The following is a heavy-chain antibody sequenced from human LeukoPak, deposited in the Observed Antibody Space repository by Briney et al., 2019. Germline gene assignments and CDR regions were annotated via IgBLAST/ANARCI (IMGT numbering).Heavy chain of an antibody. Sequence: GGSLRLSCAASGFTFSSYAMHWVRQAPGKGLEWVAVISYDGSNKYYADSVKGRFTISRDNSKNTLYLQMNSLRAEDTAVYYCARDPTAYYDFWSGYRHWFDPWGQGTLVTVSS. CDR3: ARDPTAYYDFWSGYRHWFDP. D-gene: IGHD3-3*01. CDR2: ISYDGSNK. V-gene: IGHV3-30-3*01. CDR1: GFTFSSYA. J-gene: IGHJ5*02.